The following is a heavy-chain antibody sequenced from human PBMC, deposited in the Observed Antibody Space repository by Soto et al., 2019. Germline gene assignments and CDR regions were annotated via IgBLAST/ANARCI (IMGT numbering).Heavy chain of an antibody. CDR3: ARDSVGCSSTSCYEGSYYYGMDV. CDR2: ISSSSSYT. CDR1: GFTFSDYY. D-gene: IGHD2-2*01. J-gene: IGHJ6*02. V-gene: IGHV3-11*06. Sequence: GESLKISCAASGFTFSDYYMSWIRQAPGKGLEWVSYISSSSSYTNYADSVKGRFTISRDNAKNSLYLQMNSLRAEDTAVYYCARDSVGCSSTSCYEGSYYYGMDVWGQGTTVTVSS.